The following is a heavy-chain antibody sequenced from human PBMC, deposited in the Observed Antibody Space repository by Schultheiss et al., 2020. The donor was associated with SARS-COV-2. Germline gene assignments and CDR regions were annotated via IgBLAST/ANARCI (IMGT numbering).Heavy chain of an antibody. D-gene: IGHD3-10*01. Sequence: SVKVSCKASGYTFTYRYLHWVRQAPGQALEWMGWITPFNGNTNYAQKFQERVTITRDMSTSTAYMELSSLRSEDTAVYYCARDIGVQPDYWGQGTLVTVSS. CDR3: ARDIGVQPDY. CDR1: GYTFTYRY. J-gene: IGHJ4*02. V-gene: IGHV1-45*02. CDR2: ITPFNGNT.